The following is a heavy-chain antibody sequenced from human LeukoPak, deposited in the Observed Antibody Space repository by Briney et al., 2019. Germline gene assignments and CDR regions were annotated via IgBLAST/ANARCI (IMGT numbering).Heavy chain of an antibody. D-gene: IGHD2/OR15-2a*01. J-gene: IGHJ4*02. V-gene: IGHV3-21*01. Sequence: GGSLRLSCAASRFTFSSYSMNWVRQAPGKGLEWVSSISSSSSYIYYADSVKGRFTISRDNAKNSLYLQMNSLRAEDTAVYYCARATFPEYYFDYWGQGTLVTVSS. CDR2: ISSSSSYI. CDR3: ARATFPEYYFDY. CDR1: RFTFSSYS.